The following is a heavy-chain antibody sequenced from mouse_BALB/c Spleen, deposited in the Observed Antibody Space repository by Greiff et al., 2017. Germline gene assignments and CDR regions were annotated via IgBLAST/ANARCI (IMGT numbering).Heavy chain of an antibody. CDR3: TGGKGGYAMDY. CDR1: GYTFTDYE. CDR2: IDPETGGT. J-gene: IGHJ4*01. D-gene: IGHD1-3*01. Sequence: VQLQQSGAELVRPGASVTLSCKASGYTFTDYEMHWVKQTPVHGLEWIGAIDPETGGTAYNQKFKGKATLTADKSSSTAYMELRSLTSEDSAVYYCTGGKGGYAMDYWGQGTSVTVSA. V-gene: IGHV1-15*01.